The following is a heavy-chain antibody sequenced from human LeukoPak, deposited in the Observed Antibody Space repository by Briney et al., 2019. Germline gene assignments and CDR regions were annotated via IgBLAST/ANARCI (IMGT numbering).Heavy chain of an antibody. D-gene: IGHD5-12*01. CDR3: ARSADHSGYDRDFDY. J-gene: IGHJ4*02. CDR2: IYYSGST. Sequence: PSETLSLTCSVSGGSISSGGYYWSWIRQHPGKVLEWIGYIYYSGSTYYNPSLKSRVTISVDTSKNQFSLKLSSVTAADTAVYYCARSADHSGYDRDFDYWGQGTLVTVSS. V-gene: IGHV4-31*03. CDR1: GGSISSGGYY.